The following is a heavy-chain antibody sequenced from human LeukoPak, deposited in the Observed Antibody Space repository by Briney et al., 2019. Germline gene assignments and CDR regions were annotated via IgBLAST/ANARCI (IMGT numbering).Heavy chain of an antibody. J-gene: IGHJ5*02. CDR3: ARDMGGGWFDP. CDR1: GGSISSSY. CDR2: ISTSGTT. V-gene: IGHV4-4*07. D-gene: IGHD1-26*01. Sequence: SETLSLTCSISGGSISSSYWNWIRRPAGKGLEWIGRISTSGTTNYSPSLKGRLTMSIDTSKKQFSLNLRSVTAADTAMYYCARDMGGGWFDPWGQGALVPVSS.